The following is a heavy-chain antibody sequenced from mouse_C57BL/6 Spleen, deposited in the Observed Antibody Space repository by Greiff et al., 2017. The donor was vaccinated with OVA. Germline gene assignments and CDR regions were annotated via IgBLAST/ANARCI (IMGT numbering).Heavy chain of an antibody. CDR3: ARDPSYWYFDV. J-gene: IGHJ1*03. Sequence: QVQLKQPGAELVKPGASVKMSCKASGYTFTSYWMHWVKQRPGQGLEWIGMIHPNSGSTNYNEKFKSKATLTVDKSSSTAYMQLSSLTSEDSAVYYCARDPSYWYFDVWGTGTTVTVSS. CDR1: GYTFTSYW. V-gene: IGHV1-64*01. CDR2: IHPNSGST.